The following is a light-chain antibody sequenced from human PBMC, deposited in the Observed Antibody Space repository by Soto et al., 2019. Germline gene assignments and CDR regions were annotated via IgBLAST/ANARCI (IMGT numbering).Light chain of an antibody. V-gene: IGLV2-14*01. CDR3: SSYTSNSTSVV. Sequence: QSALAQPASVSGSPGQSITISCTGTSSDVGGHKYVSWYQQHPDKAPKVLIFEVSNRPSGISNRFSGSKSGNTASLTISGLQAEDEADYYCSSYTSNSTSVVFGGGTQLTVL. CDR1: SSDVGGHKY. CDR2: EVS. J-gene: IGLJ2*01.